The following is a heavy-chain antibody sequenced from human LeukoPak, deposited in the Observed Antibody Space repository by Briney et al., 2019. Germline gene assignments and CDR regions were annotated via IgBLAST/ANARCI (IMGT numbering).Heavy chain of an antibody. V-gene: IGHV4-31*03. J-gene: IGHJ4*02. CDR2: INHGGST. CDR1: GGSISSGGYY. CDR3: ARGSFYYDNRGPGDF. D-gene: IGHD3-22*01. Sequence: SQTLSLTCTVSGGSISSGGYYWSWIRQHPGKGLEWIGEINHGGSTNYNPSLKSRVTISLDTSKSQFSLNLSSVTAADTAVYYCARGSFYYDNRGPGDFWGQGTLVTVSS.